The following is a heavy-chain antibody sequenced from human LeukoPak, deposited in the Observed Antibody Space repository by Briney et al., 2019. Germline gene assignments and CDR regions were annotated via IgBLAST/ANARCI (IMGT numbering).Heavy chain of an antibody. Sequence: PGRSLRLSCTASGFTFGDYAMSWFRQAPGKGLEWVGFIRSKAYGGTTEYAASVKGRFTISRDDSKSIAYLQMNSLKTEDTAVYYCTRGGHVLRFLEWGSSLDYWGQGTLVTVSS. V-gene: IGHV3-49*03. CDR2: IRSKAYGGTT. J-gene: IGHJ4*02. CDR3: TRGGHVLRFLEWGSSLDY. CDR1: GFTFGDYA. D-gene: IGHD3-3*01.